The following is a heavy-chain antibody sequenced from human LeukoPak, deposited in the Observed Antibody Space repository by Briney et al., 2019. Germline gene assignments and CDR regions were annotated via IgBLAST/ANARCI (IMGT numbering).Heavy chain of an antibody. Sequence: GGSLRLSCAASGFTFSDYWMNWVRQAPGKGLEWVANVNNDGSEKYYVDSVKGRFTISRDNAKNTLFLQMSSLRVEDTAVYYCRGGHYSDYAWGQGALVTVSS. CDR3: RGGHYSDYA. D-gene: IGHD4-11*01. J-gene: IGHJ5*02. V-gene: IGHV3-7*01. CDR1: GFTFSDYW. CDR2: VNNDGSEK.